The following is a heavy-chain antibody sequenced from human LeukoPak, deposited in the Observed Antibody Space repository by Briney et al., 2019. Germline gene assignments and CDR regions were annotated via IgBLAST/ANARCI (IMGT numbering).Heavy chain of an antibody. CDR2: ILYSGST. CDR3: AREAERLYSSSWYSGYYYYMDV. D-gene: IGHD6-13*01. V-gene: IGHV4-59*12. CDR1: GGSISGYY. Sequence: PSETLSLTCSVSGGSISGYYWSWIRQPPGKGLEWIGFILYSGSTYYNASLKSRVTISVDTSKNQFSLKLSSVTAADTAVYYCAREAERLYSSSWYSGYYYYMDVWGQGTLVTVSS. J-gene: IGHJ6*03.